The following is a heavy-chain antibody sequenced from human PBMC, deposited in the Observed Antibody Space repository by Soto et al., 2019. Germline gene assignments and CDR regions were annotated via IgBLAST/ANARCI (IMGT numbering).Heavy chain of an antibody. CDR1: GFTFSSYC. Sequence: GGSLRLSCAASGFTFSSYCMHWVRRAPGKGLQWVAVISHDGSNKYYADSVKGRFTVSRDNSKNTLYLQMNSLRGEDTAVYYCAKEEVWWCLDYWGRGTLVNVSS. V-gene: IGHV3-30*18. CDR2: ISHDGSNK. D-gene: IGHD2-21*02. CDR3: AKEEVWWCLDY. J-gene: IGHJ4*02.